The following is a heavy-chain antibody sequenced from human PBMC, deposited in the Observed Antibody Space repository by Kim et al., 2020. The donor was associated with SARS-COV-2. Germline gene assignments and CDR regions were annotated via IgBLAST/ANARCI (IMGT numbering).Heavy chain of an antibody. V-gene: IGHV1-18*04. D-gene: IGHD5-12*01. CDR2: ISAYNGNT. CDR1: GYTFTSYG. CDR3: AREGFYDRAPYYFDY. J-gene: IGHJ4*02. Sequence: ASVKVSCKASGYTFTSYGISWVRQAPGQGLEWMGWISAYNGNTNYAQKLQGRVTMTTGTSTSTAYMELRSLRSDDTAVYYCAREGFYDRAPYYFDYWGQGTLVTVSS.